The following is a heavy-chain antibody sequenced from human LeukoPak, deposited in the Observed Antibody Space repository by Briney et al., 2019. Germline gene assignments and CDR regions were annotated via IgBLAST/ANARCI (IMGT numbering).Heavy chain of an antibody. CDR1: GFTFRSYV. V-gene: IGHV3-30*02. Sequence: GGSLRLSCAAPGFTFRSYVMHWVRQAPGKGLEWVAFIRSDGSNKYYTDSVKGRFTISRDNSKNTLYLQMNTLRTEDTAVYYCAKSIFGVVGLDYWGQGTLVTVSS. D-gene: IGHD3-3*01. CDR3: AKSIFGVVGLDY. CDR2: IRSDGSNK. J-gene: IGHJ4*02.